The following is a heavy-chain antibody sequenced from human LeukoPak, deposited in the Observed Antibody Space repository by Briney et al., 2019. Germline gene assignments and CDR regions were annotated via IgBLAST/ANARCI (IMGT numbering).Heavy chain of an antibody. D-gene: IGHD1-14*01. J-gene: IGHJ4*02. CDR2: ISEDGINQ. CDR1: GFTFSNYG. V-gene: IGHV3-30*03. CDR3: ARDRETTSSGTFDY. Sequence: GGSLRLSCAASGFTFSNYGLHCVRQAPGKGLEWVAGISEDGINQYYADPVKGRFTISRDHSNNTLFLHMNSLRPEDTAVYYCARDRETTSSGTFDYWGQGALVIVSS.